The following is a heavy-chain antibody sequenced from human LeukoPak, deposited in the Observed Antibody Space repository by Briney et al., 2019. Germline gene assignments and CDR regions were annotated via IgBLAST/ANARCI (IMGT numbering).Heavy chain of an antibody. CDR1: GFTFSSYA. Sequence: PGGSLRLSCAASGFTFSSYAMSWVRQAPGKGLEWVSAISGSGGSTYYADSVKGRFTISRDNSKNTLYLQMNSLRAEDTAVYYCAKDPSPFIDLSYYDSSVDSVGYWGQGTLVTVSS. J-gene: IGHJ4*02. V-gene: IGHV3-23*01. CDR2: ISGSGGST. D-gene: IGHD3-22*01. CDR3: AKDPSPFIDLSYYDSSVDSVGY.